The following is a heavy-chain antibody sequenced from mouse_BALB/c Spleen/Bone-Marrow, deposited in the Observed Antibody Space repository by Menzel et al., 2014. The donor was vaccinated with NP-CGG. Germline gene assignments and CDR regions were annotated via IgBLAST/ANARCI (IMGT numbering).Heavy chain of an antibody. Sequence: EVQLQQSGAELVKPRASVKLSCTASGFNIKDTYMHWVKQRPEQGLEWIGRIDPANGNTKYDPKFQGKATITADTSSNTAYLQLSSLTSEDTAVYYCAYGSSYDYFDYWGQGATRTVSS. J-gene: IGHJ2*01. CDR1: GFNIKDTY. D-gene: IGHD1-1*01. V-gene: IGHV14-3*02. CDR2: IDPANGNT. CDR3: AYGSSYDYFDY.